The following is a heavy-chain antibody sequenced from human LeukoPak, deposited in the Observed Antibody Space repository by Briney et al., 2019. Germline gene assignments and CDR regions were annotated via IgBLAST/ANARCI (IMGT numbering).Heavy chain of an antibody. CDR3: ARVRFPYKQWLAFDY. J-gene: IGHJ4*02. CDR1: GYTFTGYY. V-gene: IGHV1-2*02. D-gene: IGHD6-19*01. Sequence: ASVKVSCKASGYTFTGYYMHWVRQAPGQGLEWMGWINPNSGGTNYAQKFRGRVTMTRDTPISTAYMELSRLRSDDTAVYYCARVRFPYKQWLAFDYWGQGTLVTVSS. CDR2: INPNSGGT.